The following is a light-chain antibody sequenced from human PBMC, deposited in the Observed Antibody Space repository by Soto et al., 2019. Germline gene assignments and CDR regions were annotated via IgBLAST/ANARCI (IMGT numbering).Light chain of an antibody. CDR1: QSVLDRSNNKNY. CDR2: WAS. J-gene: IGKJ1*01. Sequence: DIVLTQSPDSLAVSLGESATISCKSSQSVLDRSNNKNYLAWYQQKPRQPPKMLIYWASTRESGVPDRFSGSGSGTDFTLTISGLQSEDVAVYFCHQYKTSPQTFGQGTTVEIK. V-gene: IGKV4-1*01. CDR3: HQYKTSPQT.